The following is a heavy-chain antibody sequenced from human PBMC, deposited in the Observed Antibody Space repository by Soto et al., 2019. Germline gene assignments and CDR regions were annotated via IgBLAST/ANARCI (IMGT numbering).Heavy chain of an antibody. CDR3: ARRIVATETFDY. CDR1: GETFTSYD. D-gene: IGHD5-12*01. CDR2: MNPNSGNT. V-gene: IGHV1-8*01. Sequence: ASVKVSCRASGETFTSYDINWVRQATGQGLEWMGWMNPNSGNTGYAQKFQGRVTMTRNTSISTAYMELSSLRSEDTAVYYCARRIVATETFDYWGQGTLVTVSS. J-gene: IGHJ4*02.